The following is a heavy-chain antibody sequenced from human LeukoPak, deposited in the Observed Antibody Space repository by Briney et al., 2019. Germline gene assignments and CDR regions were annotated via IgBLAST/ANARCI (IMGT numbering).Heavy chain of an antibody. D-gene: IGHD3-10*01. V-gene: IGHV1-2*02. J-gene: IGHJ4*02. CDR3: ARDRGLRAYYFDY. CDR1: GYTFTGYY. CDR2: INPNSGGT. Sequence: ASVKVSCRASGYTFTGYYMHWVRQAPGQGLEWMGWINPNSGGTNYAQKFQGRVTMTRDTSISTAHMELSRLRSDDTAVYYCARDRGLRAYYFDYWGQGTLVTVSS.